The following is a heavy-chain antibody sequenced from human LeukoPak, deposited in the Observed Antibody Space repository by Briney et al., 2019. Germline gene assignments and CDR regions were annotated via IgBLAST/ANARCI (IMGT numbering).Heavy chain of an antibody. V-gene: IGHV1-69*05. D-gene: IGHD6-13*01. J-gene: IGHJ6*03. CDR2: IIPIFGTA. CDR1: GGTFSSYA. Sequence: SVKVSCKASGGTFSSYAISWVRQAPGQGLEWMGGIIPIFGTANYAQKFQGRVTITTDESTSTVYMELSSLRSEDTAVYYCARDSSSWYDYYYYMDVWGKGTTVTVSS. CDR3: ARDSSSWYDYYYYMDV.